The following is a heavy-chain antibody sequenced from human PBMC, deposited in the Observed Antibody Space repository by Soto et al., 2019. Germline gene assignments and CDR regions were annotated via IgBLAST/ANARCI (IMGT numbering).Heavy chain of an antibody. Sequence: GGSLRLSCAASGFTFNRCDVRRVRQAPGEGLEWVSYISSSSSYTNYADSVKGRFTISRDNAKNSLYLQMNSLRAEDTAVYYCARGWGYSSGYSYYHYWGQGTLVTVSS. D-gene: IGHD3-22*01. CDR2: ISSSSSYT. CDR1: GFTFNRCD. CDR3: ARGWGYSSGYSYYHY. J-gene: IGHJ4*02. V-gene: IGHV3-11*05.